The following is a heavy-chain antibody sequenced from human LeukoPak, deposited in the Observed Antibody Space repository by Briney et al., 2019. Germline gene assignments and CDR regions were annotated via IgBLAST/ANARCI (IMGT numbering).Heavy chain of an antibody. CDR2: ITGSGDGT. V-gene: IGHV3-23*01. D-gene: IGHD6-19*01. CDR1: GFTFIYA. J-gene: IGHJ4*02. CDR3: AKVQQWLADFDY. Sequence: SGGSLRLSCAASGFTFIYAMSWVRQAPGKGLGWVSQITGSGDGTYYADSVKGRFTISRDNSKNTLYLQMNSLRAEDTAVYYCAKVQQWLADFDYWGQGTLVTVSS.